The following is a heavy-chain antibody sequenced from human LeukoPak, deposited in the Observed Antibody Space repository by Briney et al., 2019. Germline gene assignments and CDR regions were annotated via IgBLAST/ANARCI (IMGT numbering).Heavy chain of an antibody. Sequence: GGSLRLSCAASGFTFSTYWMAWVRQAPGKGLEWVANIKQDGSEKYYVDSVKGRFTISRDNAKNSLYLQMNSLRAEETAVYYRTSFVLELLFDYYMDVWGKGTTVTVSS. D-gene: IGHD3-3*01. CDR2: IKQDGSEK. J-gene: IGHJ6*03. CDR3: TSFVLELLFDYYMDV. CDR1: GFTFSTYW. V-gene: IGHV3-7*01.